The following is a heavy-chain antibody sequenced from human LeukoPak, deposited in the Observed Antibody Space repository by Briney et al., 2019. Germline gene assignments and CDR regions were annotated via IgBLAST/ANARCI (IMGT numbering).Heavy chain of an antibody. Sequence: GGSLRLSCTASGFTFSDYYMNSVRHAPGKGLEWVSYIGRSGRDINYADSVKGRFTISRDNAKKSLYLQMDSLRAEDMAMYYWARTARLLDYWGQGTLVTVSS. CDR1: GFTFSDYY. V-gene: IGHV3-11*01. CDR3: ARTARLLDY. J-gene: IGHJ4*02. D-gene: IGHD2-15*01. CDR2: IGRSGRDI.